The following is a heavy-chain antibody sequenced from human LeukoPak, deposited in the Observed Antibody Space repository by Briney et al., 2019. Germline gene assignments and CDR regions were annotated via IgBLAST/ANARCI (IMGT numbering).Heavy chain of an antibody. J-gene: IGHJ5*02. V-gene: IGHV4-39*07. CDR3: ARNPDYLFTSNWFDP. CDR2: IYYSGST. Sequence: SETLSLTCTVSGGSISRSSYYWGWIRQPPGKGLEWIGSIYYSGSTYYNPSLKSRVTISVDTSKNQFSLKLSSVTAADTAVYYCARNPDYLFTSNWFDPWGQGTLVTVSS. CDR1: GGSISRSSYY. D-gene: IGHD3-16*01.